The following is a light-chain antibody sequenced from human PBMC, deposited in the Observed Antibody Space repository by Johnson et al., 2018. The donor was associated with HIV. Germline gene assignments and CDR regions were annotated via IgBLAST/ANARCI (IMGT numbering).Light chain of an antibody. CDR1: SSNIGNNY. CDR3: GTWDSSLSVYV. CDR2: DNN. Sequence: QSVLTQPPSVSAAPGQKVTISCSGSSSNIGNNYVSWYQQIPGTAPKLLIYDNNMRPSGIPDRFSGSKSGTSATLDITGLQTGDEADYYCGTWDSSLSVYVFGNGTKVTVL. V-gene: IGLV1-51*01. J-gene: IGLJ1*01.